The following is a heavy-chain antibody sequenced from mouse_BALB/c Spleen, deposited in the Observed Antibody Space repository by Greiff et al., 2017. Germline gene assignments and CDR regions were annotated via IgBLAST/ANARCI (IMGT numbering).Heavy chain of an antibody. V-gene: IGHV5-6-5*01. CDR2: ISSGGST. CDR1: GFTFSSYA. D-gene: IGHD1-1*01. J-gene: IGHJ2*01. CDR3: ASAQFITTVVEDY. Sequence: EVKLMESGGGLVKPGGSLKLSCAASGFTFSSYAMSWVRQTPEKRLEWVASISSGGSTYYPDSVKGRFTISRDNARNILYLQMSSLRSEDTAMYYCASAQFITTVVEDYWGQGTTLTVSS.